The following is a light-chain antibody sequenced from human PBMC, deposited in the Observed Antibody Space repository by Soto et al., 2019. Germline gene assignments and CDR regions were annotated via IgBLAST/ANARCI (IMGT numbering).Light chain of an antibody. J-gene: IGKJ1*01. CDR3: QQYYDWPPT. V-gene: IGKV3-15*01. Sequence: EIVMTQSPATLSLSPGARATLSCRASQSISSSLAWYQQKPGQAPRLLIHGASTRATSHPGRFSGSGSGAEFTLTISSLQSEDFALYYCQQYYDWPPTFGQGTKVDIK. CDR2: GAS. CDR1: QSISSS.